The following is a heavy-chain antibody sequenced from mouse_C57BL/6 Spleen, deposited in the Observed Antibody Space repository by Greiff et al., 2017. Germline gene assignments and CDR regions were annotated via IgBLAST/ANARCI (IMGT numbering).Heavy chain of an antibody. D-gene: IGHD1-1*01. CDR3: ARARGITTVVGDHWFAY. CDR1: GYAFSSYW. V-gene: IGHV1-80*01. CDR2: IYPGDGDT. J-gene: IGHJ3*01. Sequence: QVQLQQSGAELVKPGASVKISCKASGYAFSSYWMNWVKQRPGKGLEWIGQIYPGDGDTNYNGKFKGKATLTADKASRTAYMQLSSLTSEDSAVYFCARARGITTVVGDHWFAYWGQGTLVTVSA.